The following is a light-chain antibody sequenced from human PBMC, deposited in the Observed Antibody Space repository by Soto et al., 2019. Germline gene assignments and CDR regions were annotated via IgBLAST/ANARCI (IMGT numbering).Light chain of an antibody. CDR3: QQFGSSSPYT. J-gene: IGKJ2*01. Sequence: EILLTQSPGTLSLSPGERATLSCRASQSLSSTHLAWYQQKPGQAPRLLMYEASARAAGIPDRFSGSGSGTDFTLTISRLEPEDFAVYYCQQFGSSSPYTFGQGTKLEIK. CDR2: EAS. CDR1: QSLSSTH. V-gene: IGKV3-20*01.